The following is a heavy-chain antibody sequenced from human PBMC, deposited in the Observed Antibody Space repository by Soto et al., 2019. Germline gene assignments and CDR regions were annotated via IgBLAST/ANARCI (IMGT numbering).Heavy chain of an antibody. CDR1: GYTFTSYY. D-gene: IGHD2-2*01. J-gene: IGHJ5*02. CDR2: INPSGGST. V-gene: IGHV1-46*01. Sequence: QVQLVQSGAEVKKPGASVKVSCKASGYTFTSYYMHWVRQAPGQGLEWMGIINPSGGSTSYAQKFQGRVTMTRDTYTSTVYMELSSLRSEDTAVYYCARGGDIVVVPAARREGYWFDPWGQGTLVTVSS. CDR3: ARGGDIVVVPAARREGYWFDP.